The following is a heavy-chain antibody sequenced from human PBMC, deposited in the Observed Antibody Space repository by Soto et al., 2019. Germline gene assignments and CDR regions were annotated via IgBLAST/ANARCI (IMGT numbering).Heavy chain of an antibody. CDR1: GFTFGNYG. CDR3: ARARTIMIVDVFDY. D-gene: IGHD3-22*01. CDR2: ISSTGRRT. J-gene: IGHJ4*02. Sequence: GGSLRLSCGTSGFTFGNYGMGWVRQAPGKGLYWVSGISSTGRRTYYADSVKGRFTISRDNSKNTLYLQMDSLRAEDTAVYYCARARTIMIVDVFDYWGQGTLVTVSS. V-gene: IGHV3-23*01.